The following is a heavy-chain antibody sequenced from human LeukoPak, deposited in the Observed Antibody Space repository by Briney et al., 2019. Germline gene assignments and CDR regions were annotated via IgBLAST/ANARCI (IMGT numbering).Heavy chain of an antibody. CDR2: IYYSGST. CDR1: GGSISSGGYY. Sequence: SQTLSLSCTVSGGSISSGGYYWSWIRQHPGKSLEWIGYIYYSGSTYYNPSLKSRVTISVDTSKNQFSLKLSSVTAADTAVYYCARTRWLQLHGFDCWGQGTLVTVSS. D-gene: IGHD5-24*01. J-gene: IGHJ4*02. CDR3: ARTRWLQLHGFDC. V-gene: IGHV4-31*03.